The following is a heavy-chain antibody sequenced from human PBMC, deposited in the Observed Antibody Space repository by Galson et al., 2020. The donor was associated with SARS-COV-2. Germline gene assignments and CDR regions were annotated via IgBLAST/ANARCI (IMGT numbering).Heavy chain of an antibody. D-gene: IGHD6-19*01. Sequence: SETLSLTCAVSGGSISGTSYYWSWIRQPAGMGLEWIGRIHSSGSTNYNPSLKSRVTISIDTSKNQFSLRLSSVTAADTAIYYCASGPVAGSGEWGQGTLVTVSS. V-gene: IGHV4-61*02. CDR2: IHSSGST. J-gene: IGHJ4*02. CDR1: GGSISGTSYY. CDR3: ASGPVAGSGE.